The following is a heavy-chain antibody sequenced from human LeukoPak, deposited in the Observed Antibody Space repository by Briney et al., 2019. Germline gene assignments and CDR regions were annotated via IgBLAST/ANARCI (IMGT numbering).Heavy chain of an antibody. J-gene: IGHJ4*02. Sequence: SGESLKISCKSSGYNFTSYWIGWARQMPGKGLEWLGILYPGDSDTRYSPPFQGQVTISADKSISTAYLQWSSLQASDTAIYYCARGYYGSSGFDYWGQGTLVTVSS. CDR2: LYPGDSDT. V-gene: IGHV5-51*01. CDR1: GYNFTSYW. CDR3: ARGYYGSSGFDY. D-gene: IGHD3-10*01.